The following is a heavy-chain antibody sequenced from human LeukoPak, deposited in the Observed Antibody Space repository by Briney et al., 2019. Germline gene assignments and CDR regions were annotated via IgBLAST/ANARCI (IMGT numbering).Heavy chain of an antibody. CDR2: IDPNSGGT. Sequence: ASAKVSCKASGYTFTAHYIHWVRQAPGQGLEWMGWIDPNSGGTNYAQKFLGSVTMTGDTSINTAFMELSRLRSDDTAIYYCARGGGTTMVRGVITNYFDLWGRGSLVTVSS. D-gene: IGHD3-10*01. J-gene: IGHJ2*01. V-gene: IGHV1-2*02. CDR1: GYTFTAHY. CDR3: ARGGGTTMVRGVITNYFDL.